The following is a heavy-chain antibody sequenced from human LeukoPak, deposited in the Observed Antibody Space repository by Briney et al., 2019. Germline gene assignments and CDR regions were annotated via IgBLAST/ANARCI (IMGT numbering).Heavy chain of an antibody. V-gene: IGHV3-20*04. CDR2: ISWNGGST. D-gene: IGHD2-15*01. J-gene: IGHJ4*02. CDR1: GFTFDDYG. Sequence: GGSLRLPCATSGFTFDDYGMSWVRQVPGKGLEWVSGISWNGGSTGYADSVKGRFTISRDNAKNSLYLQMNSLRAEDTALYYCARFSRGRWSYFDYWGQGALVTVSS. CDR3: ARFSRGRWSYFDY.